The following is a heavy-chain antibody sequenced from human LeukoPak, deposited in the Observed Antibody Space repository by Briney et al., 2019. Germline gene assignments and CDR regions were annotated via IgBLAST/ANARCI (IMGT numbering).Heavy chain of an antibody. CDR3: ARDAGSYSFNY. Sequence: SGGSLRLSCAASGFIFSDYYMSWIRQAPGKGLEWVSNISSSGNTINYADSVKGRFTISRDNARNSLYLQMNSLGAEDTAVYYCARDAGSYSFNYWGQGTLVTVSS. V-gene: IGHV3-11*04. CDR2: ISSSGNTI. J-gene: IGHJ4*02. D-gene: IGHD6-13*01. CDR1: GFIFSDYY.